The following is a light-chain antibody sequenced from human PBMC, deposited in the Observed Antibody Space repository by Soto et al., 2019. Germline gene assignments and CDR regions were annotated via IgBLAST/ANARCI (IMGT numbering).Light chain of an antibody. J-gene: IGKJ3*01. CDR2: DAS. Sequence: DIQMTQSPSTLSASVGDGVTITCRASQRISTWLAWYQQKPGKAPKLLISDASSLETGVPSRFSGSGSGTEFTLTIRSLQSEDSAIYYCQQYSSWPFTFGPGTKVAIE. V-gene: IGKV1-5*01. CDR3: QQYSSWPFT. CDR1: QRISTW.